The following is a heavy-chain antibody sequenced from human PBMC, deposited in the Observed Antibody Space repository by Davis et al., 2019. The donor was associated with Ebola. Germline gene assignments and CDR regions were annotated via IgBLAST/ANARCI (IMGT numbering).Heavy chain of an antibody. Sequence: AASVKVSCKASGYTFTSYAISWVRQAPGQGLEWMGWINPNSGGTNYAQKFQGWVTMTRDTSISTAYMELSRLRSDDTAVYYCARAEYYYGSGSLLFDYWGQGTLVTVSS. CDR2: INPNSGGT. CDR1: GYTFTSYA. J-gene: IGHJ4*02. V-gene: IGHV1-2*04. D-gene: IGHD3-10*01. CDR3: ARAEYYYGSGSLLFDY.